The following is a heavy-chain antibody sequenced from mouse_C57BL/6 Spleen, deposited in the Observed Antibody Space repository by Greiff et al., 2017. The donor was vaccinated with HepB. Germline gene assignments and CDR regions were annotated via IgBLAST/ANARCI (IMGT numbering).Heavy chain of an antibody. CDR2: INPNNGGT. V-gene: IGHV1-18*01. Sequence: EVKLQQSGPELVKPGASVKIPCKASGYTFTDYNMDWVKQSHGKSLEWIGDINPNNGGTIYNQKFKGKATLTVDKSSSTAYMELRSLTSEDTAVYYCARGDYYGSSTGYFDVWGTGTTVTVSS. CDR3: ARGDYYGSSTGYFDV. CDR1: GYTFTDYN. D-gene: IGHD1-1*01. J-gene: IGHJ1*03.